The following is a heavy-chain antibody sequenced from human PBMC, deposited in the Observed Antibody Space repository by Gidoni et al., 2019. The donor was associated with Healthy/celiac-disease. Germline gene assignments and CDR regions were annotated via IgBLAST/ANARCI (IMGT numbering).Heavy chain of an antibody. CDR3: ARAGDDYDSSGYYGLDY. CDR1: GFTFSSYW. D-gene: IGHD3-22*01. Sequence: EGQLVAYGGGLVQPGGSLRLSCAASGFTFSSYWMSGVRQAPGKGLEWVAKIKQDGIEKYYGDSVKGRFTISRDNAKNSLYLQMNRLRAEDTAVYYCARAGDDYDSSGYYGLDYWGQGTLVTVSS. CDR2: IKQDGIEK. J-gene: IGHJ4*02. V-gene: IGHV3-7*03.